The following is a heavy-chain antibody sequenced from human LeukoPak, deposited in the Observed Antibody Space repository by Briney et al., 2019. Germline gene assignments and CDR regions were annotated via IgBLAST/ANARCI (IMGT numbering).Heavy chain of an antibody. D-gene: IGHD3-22*01. Sequence: PGGSLRLSCEASGFTFSRYWMHWVRKAPGEGLVWVSRIKSDGKTNYADSVKGRVTISRDNAKNTVSLQMDSLRAEDTGVYYCARAPSEVGGYYPEYFRHWGQGTLVTVSS. CDR1: GFTFSRYW. CDR2: IKSDGKT. V-gene: IGHV3-74*01. CDR3: ARAPSEVGGYYPEYFRH. J-gene: IGHJ1*01.